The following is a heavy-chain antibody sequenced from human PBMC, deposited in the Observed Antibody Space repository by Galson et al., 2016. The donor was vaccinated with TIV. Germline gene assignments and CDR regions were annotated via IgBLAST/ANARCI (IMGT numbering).Heavy chain of an antibody. Sequence: SLRLSCAASGFTFSTYGMNWVRQAPGKGLEWVSYISSGSRVIFYADSVKGRFTISRDNAKNSLNLQMNSLRAEDTAIYYCAKDLFVAVPNTGAFDRWGQGTLVTVSS. D-gene: IGHD6-19*01. CDR3: AKDLFVAVPNTGAFDR. CDR2: ISSGSRVI. J-gene: IGHJ4*02. CDR1: GFTFSTYG. V-gene: IGHV3-48*01.